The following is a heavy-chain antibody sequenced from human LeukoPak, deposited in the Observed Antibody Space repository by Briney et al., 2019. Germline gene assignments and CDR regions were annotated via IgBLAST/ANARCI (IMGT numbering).Heavy chain of an antibody. CDR3: ASRAHCSGGSCYGNWFDP. V-gene: IGHV4-59*11. CDR2: NSYSGIT. CDR1: GASISSHY. D-gene: IGHD2-15*01. J-gene: IGHJ5*02. Sequence: SETLSLTCTVSGASISSHYWSWIRQSPGKGLEWIGYNSYSGITNYNPSLKSRVTISVDTSKNHFSLRLSSVTAADTAVYYCASRAHCSGGSCYGNWFDPWGQGTLVTVSS.